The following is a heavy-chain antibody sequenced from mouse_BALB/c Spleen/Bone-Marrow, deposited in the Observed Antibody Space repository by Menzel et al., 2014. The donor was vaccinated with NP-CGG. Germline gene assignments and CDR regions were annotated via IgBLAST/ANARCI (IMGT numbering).Heavy chain of an antibody. CDR1: GSSLSRYS. V-gene: IGHV2-6-4*01. J-gene: IGHJ3*01. Sequence: VQRVESGPGLVAPSQSLSIPCTVSGSSLSRYSIHWIRQPPGNGLEWLGMIWGGGSTDYNSALKSRLSISKDNSKSQVFLKMNSLQTDDTAIYYCARNLRDPFAYWGQGTLVTVSA. CDR3: ARNLRDPFAY. CDR2: IWGGGST.